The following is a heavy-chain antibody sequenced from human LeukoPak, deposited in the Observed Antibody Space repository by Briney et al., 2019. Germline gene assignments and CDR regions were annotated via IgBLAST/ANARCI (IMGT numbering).Heavy chain of an antibody. D-gene: IGHD3-10*01. J-gene: IGHJ4*02. CDR2: ISYDGSNK. Sequence: GGSLRLSCAASGFTFSSYGMHWVRQAPGKGLEWVAVISYDGSNKYYADSVKGRFTISRDNSKNTLFLQMNSLRAEDTAVYYCAKEVGFDSGSYYDYWGQGTLVTVSS. CDR3: AKEVGFDSGSYYDY. V-gene: IGHV3-30*18. CDR1: GFTFSSYG.